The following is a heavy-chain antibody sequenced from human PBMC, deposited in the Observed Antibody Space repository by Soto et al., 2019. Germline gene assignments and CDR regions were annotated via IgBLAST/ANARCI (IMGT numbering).Heavy chain of an antibody. CDR1: GGSVSSGSHS. CDR2: IYYSATN. J-gene: IGHJ4*02. CDR3: ASGQGPNYFGRSTWVADYFDC. Sequence: SETLSLTCTVSGGSVSSGSHSWTRNGQAKGKGWVWIGFIYYSATNNYNPSLKSRVTISVDTSKNQFHLKMSSVTAADAALYFCASGQGPNYFGRSTWVADYFDCWGQGTLVTVSS. D-gene: IGHD3-22*01. V-gene: IGHV4-61*01.